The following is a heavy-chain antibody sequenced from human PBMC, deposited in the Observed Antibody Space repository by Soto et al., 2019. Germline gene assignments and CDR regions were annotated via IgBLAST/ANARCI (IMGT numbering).Heavy chain of an antibody. Sequence: ASVKVSCKASGYTFTSYYMHWVRQAPGQGLEWMGIINPSGGSTSYAQKFQGRVTMTRDTSTSTAYMELSSLRSEDTAVYYCARAPPYYYDSSGYHAPVYDYWGQGTLVTVSS. D-gene: IGHD3-22*01. CDR3: ARAPPYYYDSSGYHAPVYDY. CDR2: INPSGGST. V-gene: IGHV1-46*01. CDR1: GYTFTSYY. J-gene: IGHJ4*02.